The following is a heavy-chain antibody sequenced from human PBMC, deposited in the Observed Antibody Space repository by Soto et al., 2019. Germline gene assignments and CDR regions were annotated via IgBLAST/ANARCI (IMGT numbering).Heavy chain of an antibody. CDR1: GFTFSGSA. J-gene: IGHJ4*02. CDR2: IRSKANSYAT. CDR3: TSLGYCTNGVCYTGKPVGY. Sequence: GGSLRLSCAASGFTFSGSAMHWVRQASGKGLEWVGRIRSKANSYATAYAASVKGRFTISRDDSKNTAYLQMNSLKTEDTAVYYCTSLGYCTNGVCYTGKPVGYWGQGTLVTVSS. D-gene: IGHD2-8*01. V-gene: IGHV3-73*01.